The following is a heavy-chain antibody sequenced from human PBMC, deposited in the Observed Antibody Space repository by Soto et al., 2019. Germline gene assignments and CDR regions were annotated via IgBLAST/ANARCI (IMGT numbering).Heavy chain of an antibody. CDR3: AREESGYESNFDY. Sequence: SVKVSCKASGGTFISYAISSMRQAPGQGLEWMGGIIPIFGTANYAQKFQGRVTITADESTSTAYMELSSLRSEDTAVYYCAREESGYESNFDYWGQGTLVTVSS. CDR1: GGTFISYA. CDR2: IIPIFGTA. V-gene: IGHV1-69*13. D-gene: IGHD5-12*01. J-gene: IGHJ4*02.